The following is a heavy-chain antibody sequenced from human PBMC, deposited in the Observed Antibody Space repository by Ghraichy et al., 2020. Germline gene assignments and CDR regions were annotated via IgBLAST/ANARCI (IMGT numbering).Heavy chain of an antibody. CDR3: ARHGGRGYFDY. V-gene: IGHV4-59*08. D-gene: IGHD2-15*01. CDR1: GGSINNYW. CDR2: ISYSGAT. Sequence: SQTLSLTCTVSGGSINNYWWSWIRQPPGRGLEWIGYISYSGATSYNPSLKSPITLPVDTSKNPFSLKLTSVTAADTAVYYCARHGGRGYFDYWGQGSLVTVS. J-gene: IGHJ4*02.